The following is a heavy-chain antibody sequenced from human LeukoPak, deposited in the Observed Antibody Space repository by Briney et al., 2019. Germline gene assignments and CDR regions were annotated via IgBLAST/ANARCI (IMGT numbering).Heavy chain of an antibody. CDR3: ARDRPSGSNVIGEFDF. Sequence: GGSLRLSCGASGFSFSKFWMHWVRKPPGKGLEWVSRINSDGTSVISADSVEGRFTISRDNARNTLFLQMNSLRVDDTAVYYCARDRPSGSNVIGEFDFWGQGTLVIVSS. J-gene: IGHJ4*02. D-gene: IGHD2-21*01. CDR2: INSDGTSV. V-gene: IGHV3-74*01. CDR1: GFSFSKFW.